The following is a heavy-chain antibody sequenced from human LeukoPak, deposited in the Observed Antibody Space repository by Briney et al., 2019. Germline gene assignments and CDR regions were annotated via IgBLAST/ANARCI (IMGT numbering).Heavy chain of an antibody. CDR2: INHSGST. D-gene: IGHD6-6*01. J-gene: IGHJ1*01. Sequence: SETLSLTCAVYGGSFSGYYWSWIRQPPGKGLEWIGEINHSGSTNYNPSLKSRVTISVDTSKNLFSLKLHSVTAADTAVYYCARGASRYSSLKAEYFQHWGQGTLVTVSS. CDR3: ARGASRYSSLKAEYFQH. CDR1: GGSFSGYY. V-gene: IGHV4-34*01.